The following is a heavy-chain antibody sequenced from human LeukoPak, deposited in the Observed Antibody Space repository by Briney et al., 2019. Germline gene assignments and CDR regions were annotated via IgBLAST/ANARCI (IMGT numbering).Heavy chain of an antibody. CDR2: ISSISSTI. Sequence: GGSLRLSCAASGFTFSSYSMNWVRQAPGKGLEWVSYISSISSTIYYADSVKGRFTISRDNAKNSLYLQMNSLRAEDTAVYYCARSSYDYVWGSYLDYWGQGTLVTVSS. V-gene: IGHV3-48*01. J-gene: IGHJ4*02. CDR3: ARSSYDYVWGSYLDY. CDR1: GFTFSSYS. D-gene: IGHD3-16*02.